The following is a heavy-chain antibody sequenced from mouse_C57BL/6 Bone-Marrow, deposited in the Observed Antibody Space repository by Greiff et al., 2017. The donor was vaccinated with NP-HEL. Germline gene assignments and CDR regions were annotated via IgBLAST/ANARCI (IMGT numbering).Heavy chain of an antibody. CDR3: AIVDYFDY. Sequence: VQLKQSGPGLVKPSQSLSLTCSVTGYSITSGYYWNWIRQFPGNKLEWMGYISYDGSNNYNPSLKNRISITRDTSKNQFFLKLNSVTTEDTATYYCAIVDYFDYWGQGTTLTVSS. CDR1: GYSITSGYY. CDR2: ISYDGSN. V-gene: IGHV3-6*01. J-gene: IGHJ2*01.